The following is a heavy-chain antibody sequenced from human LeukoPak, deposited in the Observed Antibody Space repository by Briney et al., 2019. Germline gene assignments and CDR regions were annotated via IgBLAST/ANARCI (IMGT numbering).Heavy chain of an antibody. CDR3: ARNTGSPFDY. J-gene: IGHJ4*02. V-gene: IGHV6-1*01. CDR2: TYYRSKWKN. Sequence: SQTLSLTCAISGDSVSSNSVAWNWIRQSPSRGLEWLGRTYYRSKWKNDYAVSVKSRIIINPDTSKNQFSLQLKSVTPEDSAIYYCARNTGSPFDYWGQGTLVTVPS. CDR1: GDSVSSNSVA. D-gene: IGHD1-26*01.